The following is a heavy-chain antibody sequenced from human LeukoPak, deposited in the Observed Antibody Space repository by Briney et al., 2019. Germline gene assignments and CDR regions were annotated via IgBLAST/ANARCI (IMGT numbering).Heavy chain of an antibody. Sequence: GGSLRLSCAASGFTFNSYAMSWVRQASRKGLEWVSAISGSGGSTYYADSVKGRFTISRDNSKNTLYLQMNSLRAEDTAVYYCAKYMRYSSPSDYYYYMDVWGKGTTVTVSS. D-gene: IGHD6-19*01. CDR3: AKYMRYSSPSDYYYYMDV. CDR2: ISGSGGST. J-gene: IGHJ6*03. CDR1: GFTFNSYA. V-gene: IGHV3-23*01.